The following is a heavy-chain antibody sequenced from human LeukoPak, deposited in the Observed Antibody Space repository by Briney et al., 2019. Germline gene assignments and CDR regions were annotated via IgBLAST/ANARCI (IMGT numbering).Heavy chain of an antibody. CDR1: GFTFSSYS. CDR2: ISYEGGTQ. D-gene: IGHD3-10*01. Sequence: GGSLRLSCAASGFTFSSYSMHWVRQAPGKGLEWVAVISYEGGTQHYADSVKGRFIISRDNPRNTLYLQMNILRTEDTAVYYCAREGTPHVSTWYDLWGQGTQVIVSS. CDR3: AREGTPHVSTWYDL. V-gene: IGHV3-30*03. J-gene: IGHJ5*02.